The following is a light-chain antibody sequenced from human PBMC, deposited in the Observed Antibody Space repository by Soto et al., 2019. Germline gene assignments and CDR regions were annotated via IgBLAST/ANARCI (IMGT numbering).Light chain of an antibody. J-gene: IGLJ1*01. Sequence: QSVLTQPPSVSAAPGQKVTISCSGSSSNIGGNSVSWYQQLPGTAPKLLIXXXNXRPSGIPHRFSGSKSGTSATLGITGFQTGDEADYYCGSWDSSLSAYVFGTGTKVTVL. CDR3: GSWDSSLSAYV. V-gene: IGLV1-51*01. CDR1: SSNIGGNS. CDR2: XXN.